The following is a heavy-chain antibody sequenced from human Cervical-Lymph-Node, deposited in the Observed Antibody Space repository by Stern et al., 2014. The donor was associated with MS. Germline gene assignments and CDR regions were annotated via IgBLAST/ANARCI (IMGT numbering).Heavy chain of an antibody. CDR3: ARDGRHTNNYGLDV. J-gene: IGHJ6*02. V-gene: IGHV1-69*01. CDR1: GGAFNVYA. CDR2: IIPIIGIA. Sequence: MQLVESGAEVKKPGSSVKVSCQASGGAFNVYAINWLRQAPGQGLEWMGGIIPIIGIANYAQKFQGRFMITADESTRTSSMQLSSLTSNDTAVYYCARDGRHTNNYGLDVWGQGTTVTVSS.